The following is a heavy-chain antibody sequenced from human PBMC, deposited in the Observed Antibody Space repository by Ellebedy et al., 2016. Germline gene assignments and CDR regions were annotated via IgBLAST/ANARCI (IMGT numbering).Heavy chain of an antibody. CDR1: GGSISSRDYY. Sequence: GGSLRLSCTVSGGSISSRDYYWGWIRQPPGRGLEWVSAITGSADKMYYADSVTGRFTISRDNSKNTLYLQMNSLRAEDTAVYYCARGVGSGWFDPWGQGTLVTVSS. V-gene: IGHV3-23*01. J-gene: IGHJ5*02. CDR2: ITGSADKM. CDR3: ARGVGSGWFDP. D-gene: IGHD2-15*01.